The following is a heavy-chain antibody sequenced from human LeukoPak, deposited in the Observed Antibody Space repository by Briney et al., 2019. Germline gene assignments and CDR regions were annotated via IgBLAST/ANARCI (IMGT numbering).Heavy chain of an antibody. J-gene: IGHJ2*01. Sequence: GESLRLSCAASGVTFSSHGMSWVRQAPGKGLEWVSSITNSGSGTCYADSVKGRFTMSRDNPKNTLYLQMNSLRAEDTAVYYCAKNLLGSESFSWYFDLWGRGTLVTVSS. D-gene: IGHD1-26*01. CDR2: ITNSGSGT. CDR1: GVTFSSHG. V-gene: IGHV3-23*01. CDR3: AKNLLGSESFSWYFDL.